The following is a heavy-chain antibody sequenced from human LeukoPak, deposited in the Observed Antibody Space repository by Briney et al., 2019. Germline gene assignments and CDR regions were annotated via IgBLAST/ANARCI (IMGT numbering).Heavy chain of an antibody. J-gene: IGHJ4*02. Sequence: GGSLRLSCAASGFTVTTNYVSWVRQAPGKGLEWVSITYSGGNSNCADSVKGRFTISRDNAKNSLYLQMNSLRDEDTAVYYCARDYGDYANYFQYWGQGTLVTVSS. CDR1: GFTVTTNY. V-gene: IGHV3-66*01. D-gene: IGHD4-17*01. CDR2: TYSGGNS. CDR3: ARDYGDYANYFQY.